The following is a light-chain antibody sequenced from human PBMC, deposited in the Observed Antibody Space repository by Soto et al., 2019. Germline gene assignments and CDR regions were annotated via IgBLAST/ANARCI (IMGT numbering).Light chain of an antibody. J-gene: IGKJ5*01. CDR2: DAS. CDR3: QQRSNWPPIT. V-gene: IGKV3D-20*02. CDR1: QSVSSSY. Sequence: EIGLTQSPGTLSLSPGERATLSCRASQSVSSSYLAWYQQKPGQAPRLLISDASTRATGIPARFNGSGFGTDFTLTISSLEPEDAAVYYCQQRSNWPPITFGQGTRLEIK.